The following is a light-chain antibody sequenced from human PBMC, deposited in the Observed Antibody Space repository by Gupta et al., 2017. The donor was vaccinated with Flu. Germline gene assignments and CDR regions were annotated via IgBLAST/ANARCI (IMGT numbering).Light chain of an antibody. V-gene: IGLV8-61*01. CDR3: VVYVGGDIWG. CDR1: SGSVSTNNH. Sequence: QTVVTQEPSFSVSPGGTVTLTCGLSSGSVSTNNHPSWFQQTPGQAPRTLIYNTSTRSSGVPDRFSGSILGNKAALTITGAQADDEADYYCVVYVGGDIWGFGGGTKLTVL. J-gene: IGLJ3*02. CDR2: NTS.